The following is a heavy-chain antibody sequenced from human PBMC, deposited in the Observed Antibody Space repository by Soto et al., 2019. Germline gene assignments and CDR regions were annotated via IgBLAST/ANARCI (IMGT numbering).Heavy chain of an antibody. D-gene: IGHD2-8*02. CDR1: GYTFTSYY. J-gene: IGHJ5*02. Sequence: ASVKVSCKASGYTFTSYYMHWVRQAPGQGLEWMGIINPSGGSTSYAQKFQGRVTMTRDTSTSTVYMELSSLRSEDTAVYYCASVLPPGNWFDPWGQGTLVTVYS. V-gene: IGHV1-46*01. CDR2: INPSGGST. CDR3: ASVLPPGNWFDP.